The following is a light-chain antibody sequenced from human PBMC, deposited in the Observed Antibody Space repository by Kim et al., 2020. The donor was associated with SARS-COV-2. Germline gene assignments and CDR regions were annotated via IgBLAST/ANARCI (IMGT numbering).Light chain of an antibody. CDR3: ATWDDSPSGWV. CDR1: SSNIGSKY. J-gene: IGLJ3*02. Sequence: ELTQPPSASGTPGQRVTISCSGSSSNIGSKYVYWYQQLPGTAPKLLIYRDNQRPSGVPDRFSASKSGTSASLAISGLRSEDEADYYCATWDDSPSGWVFGGGTQLTVL. V-gene: IGLV1-47*01. CDR2: RDN.